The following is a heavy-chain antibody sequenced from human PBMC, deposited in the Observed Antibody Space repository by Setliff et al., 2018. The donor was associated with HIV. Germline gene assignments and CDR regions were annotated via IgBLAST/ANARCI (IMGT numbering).Heavy chain of an antibody. CDR1: SGSVSGYY. CDR3: SRGSYYMDV. D-gene: IGHD3-16*01. J-gene: IGHJ6*03. Sequence: SETLSLTCSVSSGSVSGYYWGWIRQPPGKKLEWIGYIHSSGSTIYSASLKSRVSISVDTSKNQVSLRLSSVTAADTAVYHCSRGSYYMDVWGKGTTATVSS. V-gene: IGHV4-59*08. CDR2: IHSSGST.